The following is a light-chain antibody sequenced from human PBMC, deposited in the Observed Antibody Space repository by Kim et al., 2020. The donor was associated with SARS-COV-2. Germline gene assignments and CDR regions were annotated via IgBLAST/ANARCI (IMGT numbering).Light chain of an antibody. CDR2: GAS. J-gene: IGKJ4*01. Sequence: ASVGDRVTITCRASQGISSFLAWFQKRPGKAPKSLIYGASTLQPGVPSNFSGSGSGTDFTLTISSLQPEDFATYYCKQYISFPLTFGGGTKVDIK. CDR1: QGISSF. CDR3: KQYISFPLT. V-gene: IGKV1-16*02.